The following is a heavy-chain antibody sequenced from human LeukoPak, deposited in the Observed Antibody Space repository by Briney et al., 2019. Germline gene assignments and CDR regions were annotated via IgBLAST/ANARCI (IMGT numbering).Heavy chain of an antibody. V-gene: IGHV3-30*02. Sequence: PGGSLRLSCTASGFTFSNYGMHWVRQAPGQGLEWVAFIRYDGSNKYYADSVKGRFTISRDNSNNTLYLQMNSLRAEDTAVYYCASRGGRLDYYFDYWGQGTLVTVSS. J-gene: IGHJ4*02. D-gene: IGHD3-10*01. CDR2: IRYDGSNK. CDR3: ASRGGRLDYYFDY. CDR1: GFTFSNYG.